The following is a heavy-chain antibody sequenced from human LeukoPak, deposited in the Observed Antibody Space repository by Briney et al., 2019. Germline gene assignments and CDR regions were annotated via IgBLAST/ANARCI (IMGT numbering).Heavy chain of an antibody. J-gene: IGHJ4*02. Sequence: FTXXXSAXXXVRQASXKGLXXXXRIRXKAKSYATAYAASVKGRLTISRNESKKRAYLQMNSLKTEDTAVYYCTTSNDFWSGYYLGVPPIDYWGQGTLVTVSS. CDR1: FTXXXSA. V-gene: IGHV3-73*01. D-gene: IGHD3-3*01. CDR2: IRXKAKSYAT. CDR3: TTSNDFWSGYYLGVPPIDY.